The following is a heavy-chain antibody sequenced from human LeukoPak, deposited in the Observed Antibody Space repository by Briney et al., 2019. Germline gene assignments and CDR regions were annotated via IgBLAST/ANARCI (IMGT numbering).Heavy chain of an antibody. CDR2: ISAYNGNT. J-gene: IGHJ4*02. CDR1: GYTFTSYG. D-gene: IGHD6-19*01. Sequence: ASVKVSCKASGYTFTSYGIRWVRQAPGQGLEWMGWISAYNGNTNYAQKFQGRVTMTTDTSTSTAYMDLRSLRSDDTAVYYCARDSAVAGTRLRPVDYWGQGTLVTVSS. CDR3: ARDSAVAGTRLRPVDY. V-gene: IGHV1-18*01.